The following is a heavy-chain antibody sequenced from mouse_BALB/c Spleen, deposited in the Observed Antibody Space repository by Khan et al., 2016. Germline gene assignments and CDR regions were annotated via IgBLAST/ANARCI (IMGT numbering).Heavy chain of an antibody. CDR2: IIPYSGDT. J-gene: IGHJ2*01. CDR1: GYSFTGYF. CDR3: GRRGDGDYFDY. Sequence: VQLQQSGPELVKPGASVKISCKASGYSFTGYFMNWVKQSHGKSLEWIGRIIPYSGDTFYNQKFKGKATLTVDKSSSTAHMELLSLTSEDSAVLFFGRRGDGDYFDYWGQGTTLTGSS. D-gene: IGHD2-3*01. V-gene: IGHV1-37*01.